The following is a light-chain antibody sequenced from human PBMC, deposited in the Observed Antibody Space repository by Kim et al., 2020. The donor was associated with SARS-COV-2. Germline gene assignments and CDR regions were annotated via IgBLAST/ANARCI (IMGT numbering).Light chain of an antibody. CDR2: DNN. CDR1: SLTSFY. J-gene: IGLJ2*01. CDR3: NSRDSSGNHVV. Sequence: ALGQTVRITCQGDSLTSFYASWYQQKPGQAPVVVIYDNNKRPSGIPDRFSGSSSRNTASLTITGAQAEDEADYYCNSRDSSGNHVVFGGGTQLTVL. V-gene: IGLV3-19*01.